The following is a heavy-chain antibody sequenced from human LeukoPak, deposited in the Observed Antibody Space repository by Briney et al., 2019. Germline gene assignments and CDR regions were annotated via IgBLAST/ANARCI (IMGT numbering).Heavy chain of an antibody. J-gene: IGHJ4*02. CDR1: GASINSHY. CDR3: ARALNPLTGTYYFDY. V-gene: IGHV4-4*07. CDR2: IYISGST. D-gene: IGHD4/OR15-4a*01. Sequence: SETLSLTCSVSGASINSHYWTWIRQPAGKGLEWIGRIYISGSTNYSPSLKSRVTMSVDTSKNQFSLNLISVTSADTAVYYCARALNPLTGTYYFDYWGQGTLVTVSS.